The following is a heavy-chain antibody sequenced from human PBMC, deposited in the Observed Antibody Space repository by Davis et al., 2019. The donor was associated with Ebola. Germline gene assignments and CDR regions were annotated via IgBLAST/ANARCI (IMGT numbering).Heavy chain of an antibody. D-gene: IGHD2-2*02. V-gene: IGHV3-21*01. J-gene: IGHJ6*03. Sequence: PGGSLRLSCAASGFTFSSYSMNWVRQAPGKGLEWVSSISSSSSYIYYADSVKGRFTISRDNAKNSLYLQMNSLRDEDTAVYYCARVSGGYCSSTSCYRSVYYYYMDVWGKGTTVTVSS. CDR3: ARVSGGYCSSTSCYRSVYYYYMDV. CDR1: GFTFSSYS. CDR2: ISSSSSYI.